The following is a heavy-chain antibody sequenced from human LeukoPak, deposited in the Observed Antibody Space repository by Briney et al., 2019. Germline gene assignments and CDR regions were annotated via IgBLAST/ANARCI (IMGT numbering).Heavy chain of an antibody. CDR2: IYNSGIT. Sequence: PSETLSLTCSVSGGSISDASSITGSSAFWGWIRQAPGKGLEWIGSIYNSGITYYKPSLKSRVTISVDTSKNQFSLKMRPVTAADTATYYCARHAQTWSSSTICFSGRFDYWGQGSLVTVSS. J-gene: IGHJ4*02. D-gene: IGHD2-2*01. CDR1: GGSISDASSITGSSAF. V-gene: IGHV4-39*01. CDR3: ARHAQTWSSSTICFSGRFDY.